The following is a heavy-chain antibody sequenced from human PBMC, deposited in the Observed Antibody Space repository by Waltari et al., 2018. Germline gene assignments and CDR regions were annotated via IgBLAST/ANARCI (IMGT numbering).Heavy chain of an antibody. CDR2: IIPIFATS. Sequence: VQLVQSGDEVKKPGSSVKVSCKDSGGTFSSYAISRVRQAPGHGLEWMGGIIPIFATSNFAQKFQGSVTITTDQSTSTAYMDLCSLRSDDTAVYYCSRDSWIGYPPSHWCQGTLVTVSS. V-gene: IGHV1-69*05. CDR3: SRDSWIGYPPSH. J-gene: IGHJ4*02. CDR1: GGTFSSYA. D-gene: IGHD3-10*01.